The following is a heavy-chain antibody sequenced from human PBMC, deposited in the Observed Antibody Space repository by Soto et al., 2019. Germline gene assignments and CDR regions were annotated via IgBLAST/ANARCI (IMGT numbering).Heavy chain of an antibody. J-gene: IGHJ4*02. CDR1: GFTFSSYA. CDR3: ARDQRRDCYKYFDY. CDR2: ISYDGSNK. Sequence: QVQLVESGGGVVQPGRSLRLSCAASGFTFSSYAMHWVRQAPGKGLEWVAVISYDGSNKYYADSVKGRFTISRDNSKNTLYLQMNSLRAEDTAVYYCARDQRRDCYKYFDYWGQGTLVTVSS. D-gene: IGHD2-21*01. V-gene: IGHV3-30-3*01.